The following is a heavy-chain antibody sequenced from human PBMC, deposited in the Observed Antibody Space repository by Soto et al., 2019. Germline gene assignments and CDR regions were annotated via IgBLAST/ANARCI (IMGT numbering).Heavy chain of an antibody. CDR2: IYWNDDK. CDR1: GFSLSTSGVG. Sequence: QITLKESGPPLVKPTQTLTLTCTFSGFSLSTSGVGVGWIRQPPGKALEWLALIYWNDDKRYSPSLKSRLTITKDTSKNQVVLTMTNMDPVDTATYYCAHSVGGYNWNVNFDYWGQGTLVTVSS. J-gene: IGHJ4*02. D-gene: IGHD1-20*01. CDR3: AHSVGGYNWNVNFDY. V-gene: IGHV2-5*01.